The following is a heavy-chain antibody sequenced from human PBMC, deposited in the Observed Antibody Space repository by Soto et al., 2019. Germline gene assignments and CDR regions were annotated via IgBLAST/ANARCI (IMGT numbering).Heavy chain of an antibody. CDR2: IIPIFGTA. Sequence: SVKVSCKASGGTFSSYAISWVRQAPGQGLEWMGGIIPIFGTANYAQKFQGRVTITADESTSTAYMELSSLRSEDTAVYYCARARSDYYDSSGYYYNWFDPWGQGTLVTVSS. CDR3: ARARSDYYDSSGYYYNWFDP. CDR1: GGTFSSYA. D-gene: IGHD3-22*01. J-gene: IGHJ5*02. V-gene: IGHV1-69*13.